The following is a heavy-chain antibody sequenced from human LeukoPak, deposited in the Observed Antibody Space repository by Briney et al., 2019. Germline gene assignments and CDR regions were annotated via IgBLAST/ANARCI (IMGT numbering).Heavy chain of an antibody. CDR2: IYYSGST. V-gene: IGHV4-39*01. J-gene: IGHJ5*02. Sequence: PSETLSLTCTVSGGSISSSSYYWGWIRQPPGKGLEWIGSIYYSGSTYYNPSLKSRVTISVDTSKNQFSLKLSSVTAADTAVYYCARQRRDIVLMVKDWFDPWGQGTLVTVSS. CDR1: GGSISSSSYY. CDR3: ARQRRDIVLMVKDWFDP. D-gene: IGHD2-8*01.